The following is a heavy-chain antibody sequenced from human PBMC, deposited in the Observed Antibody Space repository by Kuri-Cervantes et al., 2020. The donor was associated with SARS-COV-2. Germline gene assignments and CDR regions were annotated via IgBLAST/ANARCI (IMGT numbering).Heavy chain of an antibody. CDR3: TRDRRRYSGDTSHFYMDV. Sequence: ETLSLTCAASGFTFRSSHMNWVRQAPGKGLEWISSISDWSLNIYYADSVKGRFNISRDNAKNSLFLQMNSLRVEDTAVYYCTRDRRRYSGDTSHFYMDVWGTGTTVTVSS. V-gene: IGHV3-48*01. J-gene: IGHJ6*03. CDR2: ISDWSLNI. CDR1: GFTFRSSH. D-gene: IGHD5-12*01.